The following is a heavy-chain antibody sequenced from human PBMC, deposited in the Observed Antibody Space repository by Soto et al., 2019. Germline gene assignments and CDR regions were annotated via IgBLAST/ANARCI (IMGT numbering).Heavy chain of an antibody. J-gene: IGHJ4*02. CDR2: IYYSGST. Sequence: SETLSLTCTVSGGSISSGGYYWSWIRQHPGKGLEWIGYIYYSGSTYYNPSLKSRVTISVDTSRNQFSLKLSSVTAADTAVYYCATGFTGSGDLGRLDYWGQGTRVTVSS. CDR1: GGSISSGGYY. D-gene: IGHD3-10*01. V-gene: IGHV4-31*03. CDR3: ATGFTGSGDLGRLDY.